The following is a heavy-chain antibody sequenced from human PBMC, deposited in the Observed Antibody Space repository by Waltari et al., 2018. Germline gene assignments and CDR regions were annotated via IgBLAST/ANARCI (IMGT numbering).Heavy chain of an antibody. J-gene: IGHJ4*02. Sequence: QVQLVQSGVEVKKPGASVKVSCKTSGYTFSRFGISWVRQAPGQGLEWMGWISAVNGHTNYEQNLQDRVTMTADTSTTTAYMELRSLTSDDTAVYYCARAGAEVTRFFDYWGQGTLVTVSS. CDR3: ARAGAEVTRFFDY. D-gene: IGHD3-3*01. V-gene: IGHV1-18*01. CDR2: ISAVNGHT. CDR1: GYTFSRFG.